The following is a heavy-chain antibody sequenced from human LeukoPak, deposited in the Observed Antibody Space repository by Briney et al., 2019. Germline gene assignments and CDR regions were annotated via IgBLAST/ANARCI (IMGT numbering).Heavy chain of an antibody. J-gene: IGHJ4*02. D-gene: IGHD3-22*01. CDR2: ISGSGGST. Sequence: GGSLRLSCAASGFTFSSYAMSWVRQAPGKGLEWVSAISGSGGSTYYADSVKGRFTISRDNSKNTLYLQMNSLRAEDTAVYYCARDPADYYDSSGYYFHFDYWGQGTLVTVSS. CDR3: ARDPADYYDSSGYYFHFDY. V-gene: IGHV3-23*01. CDR1: GFTFSSYA.